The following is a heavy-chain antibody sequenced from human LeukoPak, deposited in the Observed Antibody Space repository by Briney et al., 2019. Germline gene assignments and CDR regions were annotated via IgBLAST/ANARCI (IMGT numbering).Heavy chain of an antibody. J-gene: IGHJ4*02. CDR2: ISTDSTYT. CDR1: GFTFSSYP. D-gene: IGHD2-15*01. Sequence: GGSLRLSCAASGFTFSSYPMSWVRQAPGKGLEWVSIISTDSTYTFYAHSVKGRFTISRDNSKDTLYLQMSSLRVEDTAVYFCVKGEGYCGGGTCYRYFDSWGQGTLVTVSS. CDR3: VKGEGYCGGGTCYRYFDS. V-gene: IGHV3-23*01.